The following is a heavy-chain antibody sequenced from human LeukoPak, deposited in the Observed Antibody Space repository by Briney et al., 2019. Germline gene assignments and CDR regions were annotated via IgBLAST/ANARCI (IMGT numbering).Heavy chain of an antibody. D-gene: IGHD3-9*01. V-gene: IGHV3-30*02. CDR3: AKPGRYFEDPFDV. CDR1: GFTFRNFG. J-gene: IGHJ3*01. CDR2: IRSDGINE. Sequence: PGGSLRLSCAASGFTFRNFGMHWARQAPGKGLQWVAFIRSDGINEYYAGSVRARFTISRDNSRNTLFLQMNSLRVEDTALYFCAKPGRYFEDPFDVWGRGTMVLVSS.